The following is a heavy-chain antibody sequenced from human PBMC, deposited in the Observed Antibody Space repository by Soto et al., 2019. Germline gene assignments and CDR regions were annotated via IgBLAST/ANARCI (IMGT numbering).Heavy chain of an antibody. Sequence: ASVKVSCKASGLPFTSSAVKWVRQARGQRLEWIGWIVVGSGNTNYAQKFQERVTITRDMSTSKAYMELSSLRSEDTAVYYWAALVVPRAFDIWGQGKVVT. CDR1: GLPFTSSA. CDR3: AALVVPRAFDI. CDR2: IVVGSGNT. V-gene: IGHV1-58*01. J-gene: IGHJ3*02. D-gene: IGHD2-15*01.